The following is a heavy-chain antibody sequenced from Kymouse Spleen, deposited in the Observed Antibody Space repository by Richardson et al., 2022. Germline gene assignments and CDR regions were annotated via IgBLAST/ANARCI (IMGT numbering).Heavy chain of an antibody. CDR3: AKDRLRYFDWLLDY. V-gene: IGHV3-9*01. CDR1: GFTFDDYA. J-gene: IGHJ4*02. D-gene: IGHD3-9*01. Sequence: EVQLVESGGGLVQPGRSLRLSCAASGFTFDDYAMHWVRQAPGKGLEWVSGISWNSGSIGYADSVKGRFTISRDNAKNSLYLQMNSLRAEDTALYYCAKDRLRYFDWLLDYWGQGTLVTVSS. CDR2: ISWNSGSI.